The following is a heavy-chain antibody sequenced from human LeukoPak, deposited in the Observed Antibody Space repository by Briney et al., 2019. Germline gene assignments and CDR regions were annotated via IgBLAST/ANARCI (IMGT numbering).Heavy chain of an antibody. Sequence: SETMSLTCTVFGGSISTSSYYWGWIRQPPGRGLEWIGNIYYSGSAYYNPSLKSRVTISVDTPKNQFSLKLSSVTAADTAVYYCVRWRYCGGNCYFSAFDIWGQGTMVTVSS. J-gene: IGHJ3*02. D-gene: IGHD2-21*01. CDR2: IYYSGSA. CDR3: VRWRYCGGNCYFSAFDI. CDR1: GGSISTSSYY. V-gene: IGHV4-39*07.